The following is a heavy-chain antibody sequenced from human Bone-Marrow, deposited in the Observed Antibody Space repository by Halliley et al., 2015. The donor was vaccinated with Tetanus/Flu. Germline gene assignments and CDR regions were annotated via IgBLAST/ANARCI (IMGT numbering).Heavy chain of an antibody. J-gene: IGHJ5*02. Sequence: TLSLTCAVSGGSISSSNWWCWVRQTPGKGLEWIGEIYHSGRTNYNPSLKSRVTISVDKSKNQFSLNVASVTAADTAVYYCARDRRDSQGWFDPWGQGTPVTVSS. CDR3: ARDRRDSQGWFDP. CDR2: IYHSGRT. V-gene: IGHV4-4*02. D-gene: IGHD2-21*01. CDR1: GGSISSSNW.